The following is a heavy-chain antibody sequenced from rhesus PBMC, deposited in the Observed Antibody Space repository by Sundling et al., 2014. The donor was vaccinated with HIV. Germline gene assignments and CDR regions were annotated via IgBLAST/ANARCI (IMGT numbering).Heavy chain of an antibody. CDR2: IHGSGAST. D-gene: IGHD3-34*01. V-gene: IGHV4-106*01. CDR1: GGSISGGYY. J-gene: IGHJ3*01. Sequence: QVQLQESGPGLVKPSETLSLTCAVSGGSISGGYYWSWIRQPPGKGLEWIGNIHGSGASTNYNPSLKSRVTISKDTSKNQFSLKLSSVTAADTAMYYCARVGATTGVQNDAFDFWGQGFRVTVSS. CDR3: ARVGATTGVQNDAFDF.